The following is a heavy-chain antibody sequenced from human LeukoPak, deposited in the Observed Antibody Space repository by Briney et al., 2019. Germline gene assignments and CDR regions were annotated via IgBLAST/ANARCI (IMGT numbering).Heavy chain of an antibody. Sequence: ASVKVSCKVSGYTLTELSMHWVRQAPGKGLEWMGGFDPEDGETIYAQKFQGRVTMTEDTSTDTAYMELSSLRSEYTPVYYCATGPPSGWAPPGWFDPWGQGTLVTVSS. D-gene: IGHD6-19*01. J-gene: IGHJ5*02. V-gene: IGHV1-24*01. CDR3: ATGPPSGWAPPGWFDP. CDR1: GYTLTELS. CDR2: FDPEDGET.